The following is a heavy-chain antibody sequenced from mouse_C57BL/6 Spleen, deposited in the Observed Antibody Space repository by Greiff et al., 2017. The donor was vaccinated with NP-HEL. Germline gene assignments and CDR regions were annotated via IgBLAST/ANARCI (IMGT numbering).Heavy chain of an antibody. CDR3: AKYGDGHWYFDV. CDR2: IWSGGST. J-gene: IGHJ1*03. CDR1: GFSLTSYG. Sequence: QVQLKESGPGLVQPSQSLSITCTVSGFSLTSYGVHWVRQPPGKGLEWLGVIWSGGSTDYNAAFISRLSISKDNSKSQVFFKMNSLQADDTAIYYCAKYGDGHWYFDVWGTGTTVTVSS. D-gene: IGHD2-13*01. V-gene: IGHV2-4*01.